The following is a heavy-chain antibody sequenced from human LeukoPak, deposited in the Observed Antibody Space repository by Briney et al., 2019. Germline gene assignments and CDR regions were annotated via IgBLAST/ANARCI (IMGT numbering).Heavy chain of an antibody. Sequence: PGGSLRLSCAASGFTFDDYAMHWVPQAPGKGLEWVSGITWNSDNIAYADSVKGRFTISRDNAKKSLYLQMNSLRAEDMALYYCAKDRGSMFLYFDYWGQGTLVTVSS. CDR2: ITWNSDNI. CDR1: GFTFDDYA. V-gene: IGHV3-9*03. CDR3: AKDRGSMFLYFDY. J-gene: IGHJ4*02. D-gene: IGHD3-10*02.